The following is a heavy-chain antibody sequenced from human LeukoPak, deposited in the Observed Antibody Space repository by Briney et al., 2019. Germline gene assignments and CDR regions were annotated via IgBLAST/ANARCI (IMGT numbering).Heavy chain of an antibody. CDR1: GFTFSSYS. Sequence: GGSLRLSCAASGFTFSSYSMNWVRQAPGKGLEWVSSISSSSSYIYYADSVKGRFTISRDNAKNSLFLQMNSLRAEDTAMYYCAREYCSGGNCYSDAFDIWGQGTMVTVSS. CDR3: AREYCSGGNCYSDAFDI. CDR2: ISSSSSYI. J-gene: IGHJ3*02. V-gene: IGHV3-21*01. D-gene: IGHD2-15*01.